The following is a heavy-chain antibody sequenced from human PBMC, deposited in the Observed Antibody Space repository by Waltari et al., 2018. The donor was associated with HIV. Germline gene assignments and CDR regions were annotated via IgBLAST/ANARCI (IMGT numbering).Heavy chain of an antibody. V-gene: IGHV4-38-2*02. Sequence: QVQLQESGPGLVKPSETLSLTCAVSGYPISRGYYWGWIRQPPGKGLEWIGSIYHSGSTYYNPSLKSRVTISVDTSKNQFSLKLSSVTAADTAVYYCARDPVEMATTPDYWGQGTLVTVSS. D-gene: IGHD1-1*01. CDR2: IYHSGST. CDR1: GYPISRGYY. J-gene: IGHJ4*02. CDR3: ARDPVEMATTPDY.